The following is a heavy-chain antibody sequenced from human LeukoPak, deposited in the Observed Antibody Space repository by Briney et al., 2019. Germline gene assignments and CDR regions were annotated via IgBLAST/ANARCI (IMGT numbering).Heavy chain of an antibody. CDR3: ARLTGTTFTLDY. CDR1: GYTFTGYY. Sequence: GASVKVSCKASGYTFTGYYMHWVRQAPGQGLEWMGWINPNSGGTNYAQKFQGRVTMTRDTSISTAYMELRSLRSDDTAVYYCARLTGTTFTLDYWGQGTLVTVSS. J-gene: IGHJ4*02. D-gene: IGHD1-7*01. V-gene: IGHV1-2*02. CDR2: INPNSGGT.